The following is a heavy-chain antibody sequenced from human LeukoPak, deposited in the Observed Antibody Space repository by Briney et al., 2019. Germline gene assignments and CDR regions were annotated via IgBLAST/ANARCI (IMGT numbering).Heavy chain of an antibody. J-gene: IGHJ3*02. CDR1: GGTFSSYA. V-gene: IGHV1-69*05. CDR2: IIPIFGTA. CDR3: VRDYYDSSGYYGRNAFDI. D-gene: IGHD3-22*01. Sequence: SVKVSCKASGGTFSSYAISWVRQAPGQGLEWMGGIIPIFGTANYAQKFQGRVTITTDESTSTAYMELSSLRSEDTAVYYCVRDYYDSSGYYGRNAFDIWGQGTMVTVSS.